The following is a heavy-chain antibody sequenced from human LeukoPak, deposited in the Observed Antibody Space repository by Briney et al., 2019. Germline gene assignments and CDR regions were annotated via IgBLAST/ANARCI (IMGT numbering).Heavy chain of an antibody. CDR1: GFTFNIYE. Sequence: GGSLRLSCAASGFTFNIYEMNWVRQAPGKGLEWISHINTDSSSIHYADSMKGRFTISRDNAKNSLYLQMNSLRAEDTAVYYCARDQDYDSSGYYDGDDYWGQGTLVTVSS. D-gene: IGHD3-22*01. J-gene: IGHJ4*02. CDR3: ARDQDYDSSGYYDGDDY. CDR2: INTDSSSI. V-gene: IGHV3-48*04.